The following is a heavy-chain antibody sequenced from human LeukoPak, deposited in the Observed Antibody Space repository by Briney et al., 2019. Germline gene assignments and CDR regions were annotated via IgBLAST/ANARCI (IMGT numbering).Heavy chain of an antibody. V-gene: IGHV4-59*01. CDR1: GGSISSYY. CDR3: ARGVSGYCSGGSCPPTDYYYMDV. Sequence: KASETLSLTCTVSGGSISSYYWSWIRQPPGKGLEWIGYIYYSGSTNYNPSLKSRVTISVDTSKTQFSLKLSSVTAADTAVYYCARGVSGYCSGGSCPPTDYYYMDVWGTGTPVTVSS. D-gene: IGHD2-15*01. CDR2: IYYSGST. J-gene: IGHJ6*03.